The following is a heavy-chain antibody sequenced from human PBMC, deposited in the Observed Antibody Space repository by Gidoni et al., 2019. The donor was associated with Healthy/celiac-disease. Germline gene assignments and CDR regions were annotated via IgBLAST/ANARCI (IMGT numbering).Heavy chain of an antibody. V-gene: IGHV4-59*01. CDR2: IYYRWST. D-gene: IGHD5-12*01. Sequence: QVQLQESGPGLVKPSETLSITCTVSVSSISSYYWSWIRQPPGKGLEWIGYIYYRWSTNYNPSLKSRVTIAVDTSKNQFSLKLSSVTAADTAVYYCARGLPNYYYYYMDVWGKGTTVTVSS. J-gene: IGHJ6*03. CDR1: VSSISSYY. CDR3: ARGLPNYYYYYMDV.